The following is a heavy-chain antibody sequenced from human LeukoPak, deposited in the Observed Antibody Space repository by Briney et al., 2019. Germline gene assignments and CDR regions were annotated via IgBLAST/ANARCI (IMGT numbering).Heavy chain of an antibody. Sequence: PSGTLSLTCAVSGGSISSSNWWSWIRQPPGKGLEWIGYIYYSGSTNSNPSLKSRVTISVATSKNQFSLKLSSVTAADTAVYYCARLGGARAAAGLVAYWGQGTLVTVSS. CDR1: GGSISSSNW. J-gene: IGHJ4*02. D-gene: IGHD6-13*01. CDR2: IYYSGST. V-gene: IGHV4-59*08. CDR3: ARLGGARAAAGLVAY.